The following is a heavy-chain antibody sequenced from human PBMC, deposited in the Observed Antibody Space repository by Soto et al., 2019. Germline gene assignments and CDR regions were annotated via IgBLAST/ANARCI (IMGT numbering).Heavy chain of an antibody. V-gene: IGHV3-74*01. D-gene: IGHD4-17*01. J-gene: IGHJ4*02. Sequence: GGSLRLSCAASGFTFSSYAMSWVRRAPGKGLVWVSRINSDGSSTSYADSVKGRFTFSRDNAKNTLYLQMNSLRAEDTAVYYCARDIRSFDYWGQGTLVTVSS. CDR3: ARDIRSFDY. CDR2: INSDGSST. CDR1: GFTFSSYA.